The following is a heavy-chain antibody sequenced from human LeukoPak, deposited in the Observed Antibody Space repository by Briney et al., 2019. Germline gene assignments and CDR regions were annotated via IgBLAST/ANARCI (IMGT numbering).Heavy chain of an antibody. D-gene: IGHD3-10*01. V-gene: IGHV1-2*02. Sequence: ASVKVSCKASGYIFTRYGVTWVRQAPGQGLEWMGWINPNSGGTNYGQKFQGRVTMTRDTSISTAYMELSRLRSDDTAVYYCARDLLLWFGETIDYWGQGTLVTVSS. CDR3: ARDLLLWFGETIDY. J-gene: IGHJ4*02. CDR1: GYIFTRYG. CDR2: INPNSGGT.